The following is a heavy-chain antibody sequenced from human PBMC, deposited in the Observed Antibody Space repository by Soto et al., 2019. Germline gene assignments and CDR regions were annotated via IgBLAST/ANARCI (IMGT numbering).Heavy chain of an antibody. CDR1: GFTFSNAW. Sequence: PGGSLRLSCAASGFTFSNAWISWVRQAPGKGLEWVGRIKSKTDGGTTDYAAPVKGRFTISRDDSKNTLYLQMNSLKTEDTAVYYCTTDRSDPWIQLGYWGQGILVTVSS. V-gene: IGHV3-15*01. CDR2: IKSKTDGGTT. CDR3: TTDRSDPWIQLGY. J-gene: IGHJ4*02. D-gene: IGHD5-18*01.